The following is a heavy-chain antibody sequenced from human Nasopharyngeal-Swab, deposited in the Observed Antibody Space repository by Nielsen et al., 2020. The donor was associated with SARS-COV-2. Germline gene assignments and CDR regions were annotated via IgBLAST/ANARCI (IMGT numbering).Heavy chain of an antibody. Sequence: ESLKISCTVSGGSMNSNNYYWGWIRPPPEKGLEWTGSIYYSGTTYYNPSLKSRVTISLDTSKNQFSLKLNSLTAADTAVYFCARAIKIFGAVVGSFDPWGQGTLVTVSS. J-gene: IGHJ5*02. CDR2: IYYSGTT. V-gene: IGHV4-39*07. D-gene: IGHD3-3*01. CDR3: ARAIKIFGAVVGSFDP. CDR1: GGSMNSNNYY.